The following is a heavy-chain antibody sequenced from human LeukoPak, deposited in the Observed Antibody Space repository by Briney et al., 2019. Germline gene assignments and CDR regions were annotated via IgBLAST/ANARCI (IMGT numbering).Heavy chain of an antibody. CDR1: GGSVSSGIDY. J-gene: IGHJ4*02. CDR3: ARDKYGDPYYFDY. Sequence: PSETLSLTCTVSGGSVSSGIDYWSWIRQPPGKGLEWIGYIFYSGTTNYNPSLKSRVTISVDTSENQFSLKLSSVTAADTAVYYCARDKYGDPYYFDYWGQGTLVTVSS. D-gene: IGHD4-17*01. CDR2: IFYSGTT. V-gene: IGHV4-61*01.